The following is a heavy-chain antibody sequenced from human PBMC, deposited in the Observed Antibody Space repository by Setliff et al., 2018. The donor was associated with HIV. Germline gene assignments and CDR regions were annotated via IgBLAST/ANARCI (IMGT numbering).Heavy chain of an antibody. CDR1: GDSISSSNYY. J-gene: IGHJ5*02. CDR3: AREIQASLDPPYGYNYFDP. CDR2: IKYVGRT. D-gene: IGHD3-9*01. Sequence: PSETLSLTCTVSGDSISSSNYYWAWIRQPPGRGLDWIASIKYVGRTFYNPSLRSRVTISVDTSKNQFSLNLRSVSAADTAVYYCAREIQASLDPPYGYNYFDPWGQGILVTVSS. V-gene: IGHV4-39*07.